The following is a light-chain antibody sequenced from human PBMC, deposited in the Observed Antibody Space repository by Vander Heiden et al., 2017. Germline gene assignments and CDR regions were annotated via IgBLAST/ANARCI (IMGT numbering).Light chain of an antibody. Sequence: QSALTQPPSASGSPGRSVTISCTGTSSDVGGYDYVSWYQQHPGKAPKLMIYEVTKRPSGVPDRFSGSKSGNTASLTVSGLQAEDEADYYCSSYAGSSVVFGGGTKLTVL. CDR1: SSDVGGYDY. V-gene: IGLV2-8*01. CDR3: SSYAGSSVV. CDR2: EVT. J-gene: IGLJ2*01.